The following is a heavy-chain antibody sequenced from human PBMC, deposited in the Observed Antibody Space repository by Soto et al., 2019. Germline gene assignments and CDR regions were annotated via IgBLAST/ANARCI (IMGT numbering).Heavy chain of an antibody. CDR1: GYSISSGSC. V-gene: IGHV4-38-2*02. CDR2: IYHVGNS. Sequence: SQTLSLTCTVSGYSISSGSCWAWIRQPPGKGPEWIASIYHVGNSFYNPSLKSRITISVATPNNQFSLKLTSVTAADTAVYYCARVHVMVVAGSTFDYWGHGTLVTVSS. CDR3: ARVHVMVVAGSTFDY. D-gene: IGHD6-19*01. J-gene: IGHJ4*01.